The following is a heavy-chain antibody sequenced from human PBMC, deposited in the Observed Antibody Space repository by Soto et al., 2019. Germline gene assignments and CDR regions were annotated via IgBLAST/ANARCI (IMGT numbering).Heavy chain of an antibody. D-gene: IGHD2-21*01. Sequence: GGSLRLSCAASGFTFSSYAMSWVRQAPGKGLEWVSAISGSGGSTYYADSVEGRFTISRGNSKNTLYLQMNSPRAEDTAVYYCAKGLARYYYYGMDVWGQGTTVTVSS. CDR2: ISGSGGST. V-gene: IGHV3-23*01. CDR1: GFTFSSYA. CDR3: AKGLARYYYYGMDV. J-gene: IGHJ6*02.